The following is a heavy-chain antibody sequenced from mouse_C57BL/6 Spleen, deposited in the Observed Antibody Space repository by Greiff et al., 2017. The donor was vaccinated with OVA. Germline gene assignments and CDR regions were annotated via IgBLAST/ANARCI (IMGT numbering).Heavy chain of an antibody. D-gene: IGHD2-12*01. CDR3: ARWGCYDPFGYAMDY. V-gene: IGHV1-55*01. Sequence: VQLQQPGAELVKPGASVKMSCKASGYTFTSYWITWVKQRPGQGLEWIGDIYPGSGSTNYNEKFKSKATLTVDTSSSTAYMQLSSLTSEDSAVYDCARWGCYDPFGYAMDYWGQGTSVTVSS. J-gene: IGHJ4*01. CDR2: IYPGSGST. CDR1: GYTFTSYW.